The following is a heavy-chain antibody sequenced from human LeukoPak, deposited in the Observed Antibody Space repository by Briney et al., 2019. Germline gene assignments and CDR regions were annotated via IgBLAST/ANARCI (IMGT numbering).Heavy chain of an antibody. J-gene: IGHJ5*02. Sequence: GGSLRLSCAASGFTVRSGYMSWARQAPGKGLEWVAIIYPDGNTYYANSVKGRFTIWRDNYQNTLYGQMSSLRDDDTATYYCARDSAFSEYSSWGRGTLVTVSS. CDR3: ARDSAFSEYSS. V-gene: IGHV3-66*01. CDR1: GFTVRSGY. D-gene: IGHD2-15*01. CDR2: IYPDGNT.